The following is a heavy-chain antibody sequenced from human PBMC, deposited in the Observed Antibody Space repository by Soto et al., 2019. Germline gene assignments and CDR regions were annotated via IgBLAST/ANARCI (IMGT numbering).Heavy chain of an antibody. J-gene: IGHJ4*02. CDR2: ISGSGGST. Sequence: PGGSLRLSCAASGFTFSSYSMSLVRQAPGKGLEWVSAISGSGGSTYYADSVKGRFTISRANSKSTLYLQMNSLRAEDTAVYYCATGSIVVVTPVNYWGQGTLVTVSS. V-gene: IGHV3-23*01. CDR1: GFTFSSYS. CDR3: ATGSIVVVTPVNY. D-gene: IGHD2-21*02.